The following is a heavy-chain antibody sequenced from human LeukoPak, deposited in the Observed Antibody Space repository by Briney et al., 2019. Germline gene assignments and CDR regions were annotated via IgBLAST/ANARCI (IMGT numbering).Heavy chain of an antibody. D-gene: IGHD2-2*01. J-gene: IGHJ6*04. CDR1: GFTFSSYG. CDR3: AKDHYCSSTSCYYTGYYYGMDV. V-gene: IGHV3-30*18. CDR2: ISYDGSNK. Sequence: GSLRLPCAASGFTFSSYGMHWVRQAPGKGLEWVAVISYDGSNKYYADSVEGRFTISRDNSKNTLCLQMNSLRAEDTAVYYCAKDHYCSSTSCYYTGYYYGMDVWGKGTTVTVSS.